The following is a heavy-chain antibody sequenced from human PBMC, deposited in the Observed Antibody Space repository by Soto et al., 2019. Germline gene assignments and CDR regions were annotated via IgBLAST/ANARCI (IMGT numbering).Heavy chain of an antibody. J-gene: IGHJ6*02. D-gene: IGHD3-22*01. CDR2: IFYSGTT. CDR1: GGPFSSSGYY. Sequence: PSETLSLTCTVSGGPFSSSGYYWGWLRQPPGKGLEWIGTIFYSGTTYYNPSLESRLTISIDASNNQFSLKLSSVTAADTAVYFCARHLYDSDGSPSPYYPGMDVWGQGTTVTVSS. CDR3: ARHLYDSDGSPSPYYPGMDV. V-gene: IGHV4-39*01.